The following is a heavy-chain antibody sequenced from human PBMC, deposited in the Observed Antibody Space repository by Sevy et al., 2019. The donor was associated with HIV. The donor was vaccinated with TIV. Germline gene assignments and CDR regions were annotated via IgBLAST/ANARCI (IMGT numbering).Heavy chain of an antibody. CDR2: ISYDGSKK. D-gene: IGHD3-22*01. CDR1: GFTFRSYA. CDR3: ARDPYYYDSSDPTCHYFDY. Sequence: GGSLRLSCAASGFTFRSYAMHWVRQAPGKGLEWVAVISYDGSKKYYVESVKGRFTISRDNLKNTLFLQMNSLWAEDTAVYYCARDPYYYDSSDPTCHYFDYWGQGTLVTVSS. V-gene: IGHV3-30-3*01. J-gene: IGHJ4*02.